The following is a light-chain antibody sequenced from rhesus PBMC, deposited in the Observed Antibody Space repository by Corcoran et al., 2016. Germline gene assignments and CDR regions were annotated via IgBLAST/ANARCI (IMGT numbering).Light chain of an antibody. CDR3: QQGNSNPYS. Sequence: DIQMSQSPSSLSASVGDRVTITCRASQGISSYLNWYQQKPGKAPKLLIYYANSLASGVPSRFSGSGSGTEFTLPICSLQPEDFATYYCQQGNSNPYSFGQGTKVEIK. V-gene: IGKV1-32*02. CDR1: QGISSY. J-gene: IGKJ2*01. CDR2: YAN.